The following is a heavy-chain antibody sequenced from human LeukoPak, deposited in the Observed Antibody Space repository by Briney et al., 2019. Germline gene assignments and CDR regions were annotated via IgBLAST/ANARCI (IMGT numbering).Heavy chain of an antibody. D-gene: IGHD6-13*01. CDR3: ARIGYRSSSFDY. J-gene: IGHJ4*02. CDR2: IKQDGSEK. V-gene: IGHV3-7*01. Sequence: PGGSLRLSCAASGFTFSSYAMSWVRQAPGKGLEWVANIKQDGSEKDYVDFLKGRFTISRDNAKNSVYLQVNSLRAEDTAVYHCARIGYRSSSFDYWGQGTLVTVSS. CDR1: GFTFSSYA.